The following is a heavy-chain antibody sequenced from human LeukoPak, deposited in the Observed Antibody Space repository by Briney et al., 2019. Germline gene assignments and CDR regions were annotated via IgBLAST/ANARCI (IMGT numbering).Heavy chain of an antibody. V-gene: IGHV3-7*01. CDR3: ARRSVAGSLDY. D-gene: IGHD6-19*01. CDR1: GFTFSTYW. J-gene: IGHJ4*02. Sequence: GGSLRLACAASGFTFSTYWMSWVRQAPGKGLEWVANTKEDGGEKYYVDSVKGRFTISRDNAENSLYLQMNSLRAEDTAVYYCARRSVAGSLDYWGQGTLVTVSS. CDR2: TKEDGGEK.